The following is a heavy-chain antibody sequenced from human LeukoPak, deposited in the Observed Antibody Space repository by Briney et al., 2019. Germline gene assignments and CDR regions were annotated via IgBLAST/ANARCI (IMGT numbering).Heavy chain of an antibody. CDR2: VYISGST. Sequence: SQTLSLTCTVSGGAITSGSYYWSWLRQPAGKGLECIGRVYISGSTDYNPSLAGRATISIDTSKNQFSLKLSSVTAADTAVYYCAGPSGSASDTEYFQNWGQGTLVTVSS. CDR3: AGPSGSASDTEYFQN. D-gene: IGHD6-13*01. J-gene: IGHJ1*01. CDR1: GGAITSGSYY. V-gene: IGHV4-61*02.